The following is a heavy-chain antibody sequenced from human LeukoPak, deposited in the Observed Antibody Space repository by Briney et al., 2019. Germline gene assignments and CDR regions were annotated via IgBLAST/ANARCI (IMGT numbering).Heavy chain of an antibody. CDR1: GGSISSGDYY. D-gene: IGHD3-22*01. CDR3: ARPYYYDSRIDP. J-gene: IGHJ5*02. V-gene: IGHV4-30-4*01. CDR2: MYYSGST. Sequence: SETLSLTCTVSGGSISSGDYYWSWIRQPPGKGLEWIAYMYYSGSTYYNPSLKSRVTMSADTSKNQLSLKLSSVTAADMAVYYCARPYYYDSRIDPRGQGILVTVSS.